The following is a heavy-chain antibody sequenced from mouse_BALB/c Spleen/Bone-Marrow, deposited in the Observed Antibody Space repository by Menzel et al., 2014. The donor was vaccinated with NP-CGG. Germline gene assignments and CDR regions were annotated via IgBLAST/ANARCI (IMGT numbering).Heavy chain of an antibody. CDR1: GYNFTSYW. V-gene: IGHV1-55*01. CDR3: ARLIYGSSYIVDF. Sequence: QVQLQQPGAELVKPGTSVKLSCKASGYNFTSYWINWVKLRPGQGLEWIGAIYPGSGSTNYNEKFKSKATLTVDKSSSTAYMQLSSLTSEDSAVFYCARLIYGSSYIVDFWGQGTSVTVSS. J-gene: IGHJ4*01. CDR2: IYPGSGST. D-gene: IGHD1-1*01.